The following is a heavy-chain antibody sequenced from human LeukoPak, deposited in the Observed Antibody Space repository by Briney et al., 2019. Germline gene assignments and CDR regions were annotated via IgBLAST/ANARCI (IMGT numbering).Heavy chain of an antibody. V-gene: IGHV1-2*02. CDR2: INPNSGGT. D-gene: IGHD6-19*01. J-gene: IGHJ4*02. CDR3: ARIRAVAGRELGY. CDR1: GYTFTGYY. Sequence: GASVKASDTSSGYTFTGYYMHWVRQAPGQGLEWMGWINPNSGGTNYAQKFQGRVTMTRDTSISTAYMELSRLRSDDTAVYYCARIRAVAGRELGYWGQGTLVTVSS.